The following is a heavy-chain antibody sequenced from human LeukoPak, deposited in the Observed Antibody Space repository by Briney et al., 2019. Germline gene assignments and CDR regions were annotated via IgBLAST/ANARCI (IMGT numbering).Heavy chain of an antibody. D-gene: IGHD6-6*01. CDR1: GFTFSDHY. Sequence: GGSLRLSCAASGFTFSDHYMDWVRQAPGKGLEWVGRARNKANSYTTEYAASVKGRFTISRDDSKNSLYPQMNSLKTEDTAIYYCARDLSRGQLDAFDIWGQGTMVTVSS. J-gene: IGHJ3*02. V-gene: IGHV3-72*01. CDR2: ARNKANSYTT. CDR3: ARDLSRGQLDAFDI.